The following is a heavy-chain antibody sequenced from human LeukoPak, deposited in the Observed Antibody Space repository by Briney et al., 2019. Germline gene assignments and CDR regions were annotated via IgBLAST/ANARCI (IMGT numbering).Heavy chain of an antibody. CDR2: INHSGST. CDR3: ARKGYYPKYYFDY. D-gene: IGHD3-10*01. J-gene: IGHJ4*02. CDR1: GGSFSGYY. Sequence: PSETLSLTCAVYGGSFSGYYWSWIRQPPGKGLEWMGEINHSGSTNYNPSLKSRVTISVDTSKNQFSLKLSSVTAADTAVYYCARKGYYPKYYFDYWGQGTLVTVSS. V-gene: IGHV4-34*01.